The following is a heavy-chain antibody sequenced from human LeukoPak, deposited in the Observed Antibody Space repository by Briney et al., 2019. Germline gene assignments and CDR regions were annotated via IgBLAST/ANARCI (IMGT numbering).Heavy chain of an antibody. CDR1: GFTFSSYG. V-gene: IGHV3-33*01. J-gene: IGHJ5*02. D-gene: IGHD2-21*02. CDR3: ARAVVTAIPYNWFDP. CDR2: IWYDGSIK. Sequence: PGGSLRLSCAASGFTFSSYGMHWVRQAPGKGLEWVAVIWYDGSIKYYADSVKGRFTISRDNSKNTLYLQMNSLRAEDTAVYYCARAVVTAIPYNWFDPWSQGTLVTVSS.